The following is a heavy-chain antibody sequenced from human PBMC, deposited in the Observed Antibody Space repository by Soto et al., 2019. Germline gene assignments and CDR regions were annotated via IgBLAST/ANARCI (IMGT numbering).Heavy chain of an antibody. J-gene: IGHJ4*02. V-gene: IGHV4-59*08. D-gene: IGHD5-18*01. CDR2: IHSSGST. Sequence: SETLSLTCTVSGGSISNYFWSWIRQPPGKGLEWIGYIHSSGSTHYNPSLQSRVTISLDTSKNQFSLKLSSVTAADTAVYFCARRYGSCFDYWGQGTLVTVA. CDR3: ARRYGSCFDY. CDR1: GGSISNYF.